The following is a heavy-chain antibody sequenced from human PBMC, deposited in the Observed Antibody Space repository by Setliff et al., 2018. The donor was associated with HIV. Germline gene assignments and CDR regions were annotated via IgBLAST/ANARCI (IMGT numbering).Heavy chain of an antibody. J-gene: IGHJ3*01. V-gene: IGHV1-2*02. D-gene: IGHD3-22*01. CDR1: GYTFTGYY. CDR2: INPHSGGT. CDR3: ARGAYYCDSSGYPRDPFDL. Sequence: ASVKVSCKASGYTFTGYYIYWVRQAPGQGLEWTGWINPHSGGTNYAQKFQGRVTMTRDTSISTASMELSRLRSDDTAVYYCARGAYYCDSSGYPRDPFDLWGQGTMVTVSS.